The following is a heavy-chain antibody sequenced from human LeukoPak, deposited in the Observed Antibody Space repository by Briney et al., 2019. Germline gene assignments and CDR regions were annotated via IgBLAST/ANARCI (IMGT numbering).Heavy chain of an antibody. Sequence: SDTQSLPCSVSGGSINSYYWSWIRQPAGKGLEWIGRIHTSGSTNSNPSLKSRVTMSVDTSKNQFSLRLSSVTAADTAVYYCATWSGDYSFDFWGQGTLVTVSS. D-gene: IGHD3-3*01. CDR3: ATWSGDYSFDF. J-gene: IGHJ4*02. CDR2: IHTSGST. CDR1: GGSINSYY. V-gene: IGHV4-4*07.